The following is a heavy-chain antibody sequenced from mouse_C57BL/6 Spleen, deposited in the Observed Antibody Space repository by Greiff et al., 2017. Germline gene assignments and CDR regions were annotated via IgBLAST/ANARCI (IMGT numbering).Heavy chain of an antibody. CDR2: ISSGGSYT. CDR1: GFTFSSYG. Sequence: EVKLVESGGDLVKPGGSLKLSCAASGFTFSSYGMSWVRQTPDKRLEWVATISSGGSYTYYPDSVKGRFTISRDNAKNTLYLQMSSLKSEDTAMYYCARHGGSNYSFAWFAYWGQGTLGTVSA. D-gene: IGHD2-5*01. J-gene: IGHJ3*01. V-gene: IGHV5-6*01. CDR3: ARHGGSNYSFAWFAY.